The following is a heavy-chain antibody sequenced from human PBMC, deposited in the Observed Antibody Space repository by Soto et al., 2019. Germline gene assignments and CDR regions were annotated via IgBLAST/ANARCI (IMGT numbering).Heavy chain of an antibody. J-gene: IGHJ5*02. CDR1: GGSISSSSYY. CDR3: AGLNWAIAAAAGWFDP. CDR2: IYYSGST. D-gene: IGHD6-13*01. Sequence: SETLSLTCTVSGGSISSSSYYWGWIRQPPGKGLEWIGSIYYSGSTYYNPSLKSRVTISVDTSKNQFSLKLSSVTAADTAVYYCAGLNWAIAAAAGWFDPWGQGTLVTVSS. V-gene: IGHV4-39*01.